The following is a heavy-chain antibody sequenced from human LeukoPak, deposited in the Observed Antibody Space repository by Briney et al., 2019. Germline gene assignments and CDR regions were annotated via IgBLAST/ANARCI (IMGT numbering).Heavy chain of an antibody. Sequence: PGGSLRLSCAASGFTFSSYSMNWVRQAPGKGLEWVSSISSSSSYIYYADSVKGRFTISRDNAKNSLYLQMNSLRAEDTALYHRARDVYGSGSYYNWFDPWGQGTLVTVSS. D-gene: IGHD3-10*01. CDR2: ISSSSSYI. CDR1: GFTFSSYS. V-gene: IGHV3-21*04. CDR3: ARDVYGSGSYYNWFDP. J-gene: IGHJ5*02.